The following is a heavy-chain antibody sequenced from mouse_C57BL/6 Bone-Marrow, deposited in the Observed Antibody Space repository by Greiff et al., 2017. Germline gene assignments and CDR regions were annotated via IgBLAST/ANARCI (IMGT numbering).Heavy chain of an antibody. CDR3: ATYGYHWYFDV. D-gene: IGHD2-2*01. CDR1: GSTFTSYG. V-gene: IGHV1-81*01. CDR2: IYPRSGNT. Sequence: QVQLQQSGAELARPGASVKLSCKASGSTFTSYGISWVKQRTGQGLEWIGAIYPRSGNTYYNEKFKGKATLTADKSSSTAYMELRSLTSEDSAVXFCATYGYHWYFDVWGTGTTVTVAS. J-gene: IGHJ1*03.